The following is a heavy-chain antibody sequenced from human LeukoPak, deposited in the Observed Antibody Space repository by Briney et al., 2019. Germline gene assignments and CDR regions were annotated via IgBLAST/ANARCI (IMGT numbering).Heavy chain of an antibody. J-gene: IGHJ4*02. CDR3: AKCYAYYDSSGDFDY. D-gene: IGHD3-22*01. V-gene: IGHV3-23*01. CDR2: ISGSGDST. Sequence: GGSLRLSCAASGFTFSSYAMSWVRQAPGKGLEWVSAISGSGDSTYYADSVKGRFTISRDNSKNTLHLQMNSLRAEDTAVYYCAKCYAYYDSSGDFDYWGQGTLVTVSS. CDR1: GFTFSSYA.